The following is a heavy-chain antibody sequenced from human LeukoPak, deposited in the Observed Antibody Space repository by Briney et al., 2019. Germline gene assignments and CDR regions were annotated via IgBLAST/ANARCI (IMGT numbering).Heavy chain of an antibody. CDR2: IYYSGST. CDR1: GGSISSYY. V-gene: IGHV4-59*01. Sequence: SETLSLTCTVSGGSISSYYWSWIRQPPGKGLEWIGYIYYSGSTNYYPSLKSRVTISVDTSKNQFSLKLSSVTAADTAVYYCARAVRYYDSRGLTFDYWGQGTLVTVSS. D-gene: IGHD3-22*01. CDR3: ARAVRYYDSRGLTFDY. J-gene: IGHJ4*02.